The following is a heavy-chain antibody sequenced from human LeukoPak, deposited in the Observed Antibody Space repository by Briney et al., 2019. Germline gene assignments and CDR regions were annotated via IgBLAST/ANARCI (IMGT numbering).Heavy chain of an antibody. D-gene: IGHD2/OR15-2a*01. J-gene: IGHJ4*02. CDR2: INTDGSRT. CDR1: VFPFCSYW. V-gene: IGHV3-74*01. CDR3: ASTNRLDY. Sequence: GGPLRLFCAASVFPFCSYWMHCVPQAPGKGPVWVSRINTDGSRTSYEDSVKGRITISRDNAKNTLYLQMNSLRVEDTAVYYFASTNRLDYWGQGALVTVSS.